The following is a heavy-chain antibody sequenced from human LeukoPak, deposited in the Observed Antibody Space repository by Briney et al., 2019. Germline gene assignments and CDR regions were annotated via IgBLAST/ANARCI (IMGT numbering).Heavy chain of an antibody. CDR1: GFTFSSYS. J-gene: IGHJ3*02. D-gene: IGHD6-19*01. V-gene: IGHV3-20*04. CDR2: INWNGGST. CDR3: ARVSSGWGNDAFDI. Sequence: PGGSLRLSCAASGFTFSSYSMNWVRQAPGKGLEWVSGINWNGGSTGYADSVKGRFTISRDNAKNSLYLQMNSLRAEDTALYYCARVSSGWGNDAFDIWGQGTMVTVSS.